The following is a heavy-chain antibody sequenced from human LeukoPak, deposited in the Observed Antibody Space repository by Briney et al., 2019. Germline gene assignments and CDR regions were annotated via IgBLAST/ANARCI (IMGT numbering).Heavy chain of an antibody. CDR1: GGSISSGSYY. CDR3: ARAPDDFWSGSTYFDY. CDR2: IYTSGST. J-gene: IGHJ4*02. D-gene: IGHD3-3*01. V-gene: IGHV4-61*02. Sequence: SETLSPTCTVSGGSISSGSYYWSWIRQPAGKGLEWIGRIYTSGSTNYNPSLKSRVTISVDTSKNQFSLKLSSVTAADTAVYYCARAPDDFWSGSTYFDYWGQGTLVTVSS.